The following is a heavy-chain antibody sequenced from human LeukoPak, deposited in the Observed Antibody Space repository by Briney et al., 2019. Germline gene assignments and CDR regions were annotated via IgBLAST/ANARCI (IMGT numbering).Heavy chain of an antibody. D-gene: IGHD3-22*01. CDR2: FDPEDGET. Sequence: ASVKVSCKVSGYTLTELSMHWVRQAPGKGLEWMGGFDPEDGETIYAQKFQGRVTMTEDTSTDTAYMELSSLRSEDTAVYYCATVSHYYDSSGPLYYYYMDVWGKGTTVTVSS. CDR3: ATVSHYYDSSGPLYYYYMDV. V-gene: IGHV1-24*01. CDR1: GYTLTELS. J-gene: IGHJ6*03.